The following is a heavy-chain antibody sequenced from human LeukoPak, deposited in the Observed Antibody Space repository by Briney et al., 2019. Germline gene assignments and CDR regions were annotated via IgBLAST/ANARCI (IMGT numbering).Heavy chain of an antibody. CDR2: INSDGSST. CDR1: GFTFSSYW. CDR3: AKNGDRGAYCTGGTCYPYFYYYMDV. J-gene: IGHJ6*03. Sequence: GGSLRLSCAASGFTFSSYWMHWVRQAPGKGLVWVSHINSDGSSTSYADSVKGRFTISRDNAKNTLYLQMNSLRAEDTAIYYCAKNGDRGAYCTGGTCYPYFYYYMDVWGKGTTVTI. D-gene: IGHD2-15*01. V-gene: IGHV3-74*01.